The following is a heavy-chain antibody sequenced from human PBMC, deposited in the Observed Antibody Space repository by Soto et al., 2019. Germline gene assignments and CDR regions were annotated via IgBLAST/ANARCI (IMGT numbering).Heavy chain of an antibody. Sequence: QVQLVQSGGEVKKPGASVKVSCKASGYTFINHGISWVRQAPGQRLEWMGWISGHNGKTNYAQKFQGRGTMTTDTSTSTAFMELRSLRSDDTAVYYCARDSYPLAYFFDYWGQGTLVSVSS. CDR3: ARDSYPLAYFFDY. CDR2: ISGHNGKT. V-gene: IGHV1-18*04. J-gene: IGHJ4*02. CDR1: GYTFINHG.